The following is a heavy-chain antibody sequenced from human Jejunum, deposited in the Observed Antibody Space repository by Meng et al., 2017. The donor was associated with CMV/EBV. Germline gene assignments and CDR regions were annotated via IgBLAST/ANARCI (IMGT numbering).Heavy chain of an antibody. D-gene: IGHD3-3*01. J-gene: IGHJ4*02. CDR1: VFIFSSYS. CDR3: ARDSGWLESFDY. V-gene: IGHV3-48*04. Sequence: SVFIFSSYSMTCVRQAPGKGLEWVSHISSSSTTIHYADSVKGRFTISRDNAKNSLYLQMNSLRAEDTAVYYCARDSGWLESFDYWGQGTLVTVSS. CDR2: ISSSSTTI.